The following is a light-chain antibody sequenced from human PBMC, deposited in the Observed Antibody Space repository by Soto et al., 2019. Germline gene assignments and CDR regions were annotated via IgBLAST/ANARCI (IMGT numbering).Light chain of an antibody. Sequence: ENVLTQSPVTLSLSPGEIATLSCRASQTVYNGYLAWYQQKPGQAPRLLIYGASSRATGIPDRFSGSGSGTDFTLTISRLEPEDFAVYYCQQYVSSPRKFGQGTKVDIK. CDR2: GAS. V-gene: IGKV3-20*01. J-gene: IGKJ1*01. CDR3: QQYVSSPRK. CDR1: QTVYNGY.